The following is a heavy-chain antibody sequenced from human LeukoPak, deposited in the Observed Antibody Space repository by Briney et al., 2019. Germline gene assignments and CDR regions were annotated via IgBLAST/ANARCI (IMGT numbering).Heavy chain of an antibody. J-gene: IGHJ4*02. CDR2: ISYDGGDK. CDR3: ARDRPKSYQPGGY. D-gene: IGHD2-2*01. CDR1: GFAFTTYA. V-gene: IGHV3-30*04. Sequence: GGSLRLSCAASGFAFTTYAMHWVRQAPGKGLEWVAFISYDGGDKYYAESVKGRFTISRDNSKNTLYLQMNSLRADDTAVYYCARDRPKSYQPGGYWGQGTLVTVSS.